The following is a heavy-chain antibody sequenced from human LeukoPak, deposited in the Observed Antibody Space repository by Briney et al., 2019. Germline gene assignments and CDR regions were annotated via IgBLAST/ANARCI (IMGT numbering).Heavy chain of an antibody. V-gene: IGHV4-39*07. J-gene: IGHJ4*02. CDR3: ARVRYSSGWFREVYFDY. D-gene: IGHD6-19*01. CDR2: IYYSGSS. CDR1: GGSISSNSYY. Sequence: SETLSLTCSVSGGSISSNSYYWGWIRQPPGKGLEWIGSIYYSGSSYYNPSLKSRVTISVDTSKNQFSLKLSSVTAADTAVYYCARVRYSSGWFREVYFDYWGQGTLVTVSS.